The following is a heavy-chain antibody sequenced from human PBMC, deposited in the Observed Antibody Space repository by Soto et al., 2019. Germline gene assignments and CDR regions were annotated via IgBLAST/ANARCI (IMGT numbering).Heavy chain of an antibody. D-gene: IGHD4-17*01. Sequence: QVQLVQSGAEVKKPGSSVKVSCKASGGTFSSYAISWVRQATGQGREWMGGIIPIFGTANYAQKFQGRVTMTADESTSTAYMELSSLRSEDTAVYYCARPYGDYDGYYYYGMYVLGQGTTVTVSS. CDR1: GGTFSSYA. J-gene: IGHJ6*02. CDR2: IIPIFGTA. CDR3: ARPYGDYDGYYYYGMYV. V-gene: IGHV1-69*12.